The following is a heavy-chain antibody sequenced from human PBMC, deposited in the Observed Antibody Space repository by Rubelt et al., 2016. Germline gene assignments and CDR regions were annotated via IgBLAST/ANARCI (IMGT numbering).Heavy chain of an antibody. D-gene: IGHD6-19*01. CDR3: AKDLYSSGRRGYFDY. J-gene: IGHJ4*02. V-gene: IGHV3-7*05. CDR2: IKQDGSEK. Sequence: GGGLVQPGGSLRLSCAASGFIFSNYWMSWVRQAPGKGLEWVANIKQDGSEKFYVDSVRGRFTISRDNAKSSLYLQMNSLRADDTAVYYCAKDLYSSGRRGYFDYWGQGTLVTVSS. CDR1: GFIFSNYW.